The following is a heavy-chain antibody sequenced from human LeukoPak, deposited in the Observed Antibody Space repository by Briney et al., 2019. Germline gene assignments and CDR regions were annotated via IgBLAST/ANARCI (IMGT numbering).Heavy chain of an antibody. CDR2: IYYSGST. CDR3: VKSGGYGLIDY. CDR1: GGSISSSSYY. Sequence: SETLSLTCTVSGGSISSSSYYWGWIRQPPGKGLEWIGSIYYSGSTYYNPSLKSRVTISIDTSKNQFSLRLNSVTAADTAMYYCVKSGGYGLIDYWGQGTLVTVSS. D-gene: IGHD1-26*01. J-gene: IGHJ4*02. V-gene: IGHV4-39*01.